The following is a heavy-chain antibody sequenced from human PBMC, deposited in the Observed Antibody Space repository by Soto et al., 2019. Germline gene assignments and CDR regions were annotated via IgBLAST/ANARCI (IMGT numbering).Heavy chain of an antibody. V-gene: IGHV1-18*04. D-gene: IGHD6-19*01. Sequence: VASVKVSCKALGNTFTYRYLHWVRQAPGQGLEWMGWITAYNGNTNYAQKLQGRVTMTTDTSTSTAYMELRSLRSDDTAVYYCARDRGFSSGWYSYFDYWGQGTLVTVSS. CDR2: ITAYNGNT. CDR1: GNTFTYRY. J-gene: IGHJ4*02. CDR3: ARDRGFSSGWYSYFDY.